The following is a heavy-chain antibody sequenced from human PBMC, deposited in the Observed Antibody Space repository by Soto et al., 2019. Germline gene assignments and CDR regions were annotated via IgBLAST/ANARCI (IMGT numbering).Heavy chain of an antibody. D-gene: IGHD2-15*01. Sequence: QLKLQESGSGLVKPSQTLSLTCAVSGGSISSGGYSWSWIRQPPGKGLEWIGYIYHSGSTYYNPSLKGRVTVSVDRSKNQFSLKLSSVTAADTAVYYFARGQVVAAQHWGQGTLVTVSS. V-gene: IGHV4-30-2*01. CDR2: IYHSGST. CDR1: GGSISSGGYS. J-gene: IGHJ4*02. CDR3: ARGQVVAAQH.